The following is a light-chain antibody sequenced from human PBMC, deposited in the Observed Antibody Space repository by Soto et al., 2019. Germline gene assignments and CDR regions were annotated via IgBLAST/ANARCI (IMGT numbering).Light chain of an antibody. CDR1: QSVSTSY. CDR2: GAS. CDR3: QQYGSSPWT. Sequence: EIVLTQSPGTLSLSPGERATLSCRASQSVSTSYLAWYQQKPGQAPRLLIYGASRRATGIPERFSGSGSGIDFTLTIIRLEPEDFAVYYCQQYGSSPWTFGQGTKVEIK. J-gene: IGKJ1*01. V-gene: IGKV3-20*01.